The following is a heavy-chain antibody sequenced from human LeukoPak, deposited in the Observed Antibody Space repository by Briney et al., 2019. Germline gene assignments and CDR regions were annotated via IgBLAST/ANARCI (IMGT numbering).Heavy chain of an antibody. J-gene: IGHJ5*02. CDR1: GVSISTSRYY. D-gene: IGHD6-6*01. CDR2: IYYTGPT. Sequence: SETLSLTCTVSGVSISTSRYYWGWIRQPPGKGLEWLGNIYYTGPTYYNASLESRVTISLDTSKNQFFLKLNSVTAADTAMYYCARGSRIAARLFRDRNWFDPWGQGTLVTVSS. CDR3: ARGSRIAARLFRDRNWFDP. V-gene: IGHV4-39*01.